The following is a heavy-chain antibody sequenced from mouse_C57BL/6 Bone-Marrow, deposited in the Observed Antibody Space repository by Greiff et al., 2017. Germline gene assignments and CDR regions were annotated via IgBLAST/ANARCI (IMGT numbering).Heavy chain of an antibody. J-gene: IGHJ2*01. V-gene: IGHV14-4*01. CDR3: TSYYYGSSYFDY. CDR1: GFNIKDDY. Sequence: EVQLQQSGAELVRPGASVKLSCTASGFNIKDDYMHWVKQRPEQGLEWIGWIDPENGDTEYASKFQGKATLTADTSSNPAYLQLSSLTSEDTAVYYCTSYYYGSSYFDYWGQGTTLTVSA. CDR2: IDPENGDT. D-gene: IGHD1-1*01.